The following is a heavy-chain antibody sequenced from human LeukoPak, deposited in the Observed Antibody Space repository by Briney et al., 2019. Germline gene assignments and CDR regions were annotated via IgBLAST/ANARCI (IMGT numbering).Heavy chain of an antibody. Sequence: PSQTLSLTCTVSGGSISSGSYYWSWTRQPAGKGLEWIGRIYTSASTNYNPSLKSRVTISVDTSENQFSLKLSSVTAADTAVYYCARGRQTPYYYYYYMDVWGKGTTVTVSS. CDR2: IYTSAST. V-gene: IGHV4-61*02. J-gene: IGHJ6*03. D-gene: IGHD4-23*01. CDR3: ARGRQTPYYYYYYMDV. CDR1: GGSISSGSYY.